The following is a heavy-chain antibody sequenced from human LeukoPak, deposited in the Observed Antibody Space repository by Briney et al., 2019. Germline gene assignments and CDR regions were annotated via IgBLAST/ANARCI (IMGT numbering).Heavy chain of an antibody. J-gene: IGHJ3*02. Sequence: PSETLSLTCAVYGGSFSSYYWSWIRQPPGKGLEWIGYIYYSGSTNYNPPLKSRVTISVDTSKNQFSLKLSSVTAADTAVYYCARDRIGSGRGDAFDIWGQGTMVTVSS. CDR3: ARDRIGSGRGDAFDI. CDR2: IYYSGST. CDR1: GGSFSSYY. V-gene: IGHV4-59*12. D-gene: IGHD3-10*01.